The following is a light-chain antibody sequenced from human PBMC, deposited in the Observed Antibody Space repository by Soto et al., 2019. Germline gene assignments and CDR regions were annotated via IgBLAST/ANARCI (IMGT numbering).Light chain of an antibody. J-gene: IGLJ3*02. V-gene: IGLV2-14*01. Sequence: QSALTQPASVSGSPGQSITISCTGTNSDIGGYNYVSWYQQHPGKAPKLVIYAVSNRPSGVSNRFSGSKSGNTASLTISGLQAEDEADYYCNSYTSITTLGVFGGGTKLTVL. CDR2: AVS. CDR1: NSDIGGYNY. CDR3: NSYTSITTLGV.